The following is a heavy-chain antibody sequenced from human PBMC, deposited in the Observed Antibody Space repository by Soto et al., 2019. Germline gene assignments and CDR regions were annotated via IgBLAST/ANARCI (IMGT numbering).Heavy chain of an antibody. Sequence: ASVKVSCKASGGTFSSYAISWVRQAPGQGLEWMGGIIPIFGTANYAQKFQGRVTITADKSTSTAYMELSSLRSEDTAVYYCASRAVGTGTTSPSLGMDVWGQGTTVTVSS. J-gene: IGHJ6*02. CDR2: IIPIFGTA. CDR1: GGTFSSYA. CDR3: ASRAVGTGTTSPSLGMDV. D-gene: IGHD1-7*01. V-gene: IGHV1-69*06.